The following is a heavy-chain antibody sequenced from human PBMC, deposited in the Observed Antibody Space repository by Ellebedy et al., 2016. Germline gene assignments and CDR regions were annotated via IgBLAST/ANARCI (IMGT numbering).Heavy chain of an antibody. CDR1: GFPFRNFF. CDR2: ISGGGDAT. J-gene: IGHJ4*02. V-gene: IGHV3-23*01. D-gene: IGHD4-17*01. Sequence: GESLKIPXVASGFPFRNFFMSWVRQAPGEGLEWVSTISGGGDATFSADSVKGRFTISRDNSRDTLYLQMNSLRAEDTAVYYCYYGHYSASWGQGTLVTVSS. CDR3: YYGHYSAS.